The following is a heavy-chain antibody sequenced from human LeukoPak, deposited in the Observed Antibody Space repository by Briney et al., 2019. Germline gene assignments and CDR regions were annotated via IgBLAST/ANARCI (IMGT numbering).Heavy chain of an antibody. CDR1: GYTFTSYY. CDR2: INPSGGST. D-gene: IGHD2-15*01. J-gene: IGHJ4*02. CDR3: ARDYDGYCSGGSCYSPDY. Sequence: ASVKVSCKASGYTFTSYYMHWVRQAPGQGLEWMGIINPSGGSTSYAQKFQGRVTMTRDTSTSTVYMELSSLRSEDTAVYYCARDYDGYCSGGSCYSPDYWGQGTLVTVSS. V-gene: IGHV1-46*01.